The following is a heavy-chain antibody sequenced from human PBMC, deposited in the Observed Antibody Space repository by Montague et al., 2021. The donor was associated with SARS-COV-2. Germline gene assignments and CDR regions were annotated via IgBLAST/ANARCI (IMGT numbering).Heavy chain of an antibody. V-gene: IGHV4-39*01. CDR2: ISYTGRT. D-gene: IGHD2-21*01. CDR3: ARQLPSHCAINKCYPYYLAG. CDR1: GGSISSPDYY. Sequence: SETLSLTCTVSGGSISSPDYYWGWIRQSPGKGLEWIGSISYTGRTYYNPSLRSRVSFSMDTSKNHFSLSLSSVTVADTAVYFCARQLPSHCAINKCYPYYLAGGGKGARVPVS. J-gene: IGHJ6*03.